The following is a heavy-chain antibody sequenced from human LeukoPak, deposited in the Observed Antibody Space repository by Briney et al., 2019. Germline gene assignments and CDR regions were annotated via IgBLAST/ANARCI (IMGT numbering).Heavy chain of an antibody. Sequence: GGSLRLSCAASGFTVSSNYMSWVRQAPGKGLEYVSVISSNGGTTYYRNSVKGRFTISRDNSKSTLYLQMNSLRAEDTAIYYCAKNGDRGAYCTGGTCYPYFYYYMDVWGKGTTVTI. CDR1: GFTVSSNY. CDR2: ISSNGGTT. V-gene: IGHV3-64*01. CDR3: AKNGDRGAYCTGGTCYPYFYYYMDV. D-gene: IGHD2-15*01. J-gene: IGHJ6*03.